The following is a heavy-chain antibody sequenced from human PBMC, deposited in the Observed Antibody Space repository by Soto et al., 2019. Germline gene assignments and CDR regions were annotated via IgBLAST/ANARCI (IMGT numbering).Heavy chain of an antibody. CDR2: IYYSGST. CDR3: ARRRRTRGCSHYPSSYFDY. Sequence: PSETLSLTCTVSGGSISSSSYYWGWIRQPPGKGLEWIGSIYYSGSTYYNPSLKSRVTISVDTSKNQFSLKLSSVTAADTAVYYCARRRRTRGCSHYPSSYFDYWGQGTLVTVSS. D-gene: IGHD5-18*01. CDR1: GGSISSSSYY. V-gene: IGHV4-39*07. J-gene: IGHJ4*02.